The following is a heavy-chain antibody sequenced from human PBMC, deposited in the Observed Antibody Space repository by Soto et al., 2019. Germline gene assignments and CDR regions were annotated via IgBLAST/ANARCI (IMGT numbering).Heavy chain of an antibody. D-gene: IGHD6-19*01. V-gene: IGHV1-58*01. CDR2: IVVGSGNT. J-gene: IGHJ4*02. CDR3: ASLQTSGWYGVH. CDR1: GFTFTSSA. Sequence: SVKVSCKASGFTFTSSAVQWVRQARGQRLEWIGWIVVGSGNTNYAQKFQERVTITRDMSTSTAYMELSSLRSEDTAIYYCASLQTSGWYGVHWGQGTLVTVSS.